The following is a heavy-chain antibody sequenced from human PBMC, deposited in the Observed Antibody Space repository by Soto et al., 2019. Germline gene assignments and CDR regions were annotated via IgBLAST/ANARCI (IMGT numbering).Heavy chain of an antibody. CDR3: ATSQGSSTSLEIDYYYYSGMDV. V-gene: IGHV1-69*01. CDR1: GVTFSSYA. J-gene: IGHJ6*02. Sequence: QVQLVQSGAEVKKPGSSVKVSCKASGVTFSSYAISWVRQAPGQGLEWMGGIIPSSDTTNYAQKFQGRVTITADESTSTAYTELSSLRSEDTAVYYCATSQGSSTSLEIDYYYYSGMDVWGQGTTVTVSS. D-gene: IGHD2-2*01. CDR2: IIPSSDTT.